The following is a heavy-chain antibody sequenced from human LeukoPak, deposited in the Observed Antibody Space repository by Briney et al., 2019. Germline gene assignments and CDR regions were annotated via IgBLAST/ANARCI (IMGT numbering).Heavy chain of an antibody. V-gene: IGHV1-2*02. CDR2: INPNSGAT. J-gene: IGHJ3*02. D-gene: IGHD6-13*01. Sequence: ASVKVSCKASGYTFTGYYIHWVRQAPGQGLEWMGWINPNSGATNYAQKFQGRVTMTIDTSITTSYMDLSSLTSHDTAVYYCARDRAIPAAASRYNAFDIWGQGTVVIVSS. CDR3: ARDRAIPAAASRYNAFDI. CDR1: GYTFTGYY.